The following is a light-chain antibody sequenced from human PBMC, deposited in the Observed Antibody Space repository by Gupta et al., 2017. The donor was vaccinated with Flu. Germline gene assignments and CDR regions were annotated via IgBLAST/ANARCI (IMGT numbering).Light chain of an antibody. CDR1: ALPKQF. CDR2: KDN. CDR3: QSADTSGTYRV. J-gene: IGLJ3*02. V-gene: IGLV3-25*02. Sequence: SYDLPRPPSLPVSPGQPARTTCSGDALPKQFAYWYQQKPGQAPVLVIYKDNERPSGIPERFSGSSSGTTVTLTISGVQAEDEADYYCQSADTSGTYRVFGGGTKVSVL.